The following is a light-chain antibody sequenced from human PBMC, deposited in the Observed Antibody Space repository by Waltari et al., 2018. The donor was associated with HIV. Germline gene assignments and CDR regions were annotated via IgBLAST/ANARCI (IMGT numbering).Light chain of an antibody. V-gene: IGLV2-14*03. CDR3: NSYTSTDRWV. CDR2: DVT. J-gene: IGLJ3*02. CDR1: TNDVGRYAY. Sequence: QSALTQPASVSGSPGQSITISCTGTTNDVGRYAYVSWYQQHPGKAPKLLIYDVTYRPSGVSTRFSGSKSGNTASLTVSGLQAEDEADYYCNSYTSTDRWVFGGGTKLTVL.